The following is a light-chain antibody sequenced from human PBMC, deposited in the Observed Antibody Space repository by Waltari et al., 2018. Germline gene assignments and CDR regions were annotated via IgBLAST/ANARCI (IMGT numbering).Light chain of an antibody. Sequence: IVMTQSPASLAVSLGEGATINCKSSQSVLYSSNNKNYLAWYQQKPGQPPKLLIYWASTRESGVPDRFSGSGSGTDFTLTISSLQAEDVAVYYCQQYYSTPPLTFGGGTKVEIK. CDR1: QSVLYSSNNKNY. V-gene: IGKV4-1*01. CDR2: WAS. J-gene: IGKJ4*01. CDR3: QQYYSTPPLT.